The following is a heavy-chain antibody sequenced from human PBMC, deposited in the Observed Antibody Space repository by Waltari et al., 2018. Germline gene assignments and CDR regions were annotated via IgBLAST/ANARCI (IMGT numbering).Heavy chain of an antibody. J-gene: IGHJ4*02. Sequence: EVQLVESGGGLVQPGRSLRLSCTASGFTFGDYDMSWFRMAPGKGLEWVGFIRSKAYGWTTEYAASVKCRFTISRDDSKIIAYLQMNSLKTEDTAVYYCTRDIAAAGTYYFDYWGQGTLVTVSS. V-gene: IGHV3-49*03. D-gene: IGHD6-13*01. CDR2: IRSKAYGWTT. CDR3: TRDIAAAGTYYFDY. CDR1: GFTFGDYD.